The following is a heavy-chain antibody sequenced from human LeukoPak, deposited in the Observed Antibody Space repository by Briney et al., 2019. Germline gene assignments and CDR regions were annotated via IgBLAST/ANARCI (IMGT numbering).Heavy chain of an antibody. V-gene: IGHV1-69*04. J-gene: IGHJ3*02. D-gene: IGHD3-10*01. CDR1: GGTFSSYA. CDR2: IIPILGIA. Sequence: SVKVSCKASGGTFSSYAISWVRQAPGQGLEWMGRIIPILGIANYAQKFQGRVTITADESTSTAYMELSSLRSEDTAVYYCARGGSGSYWAFDIWGQGTMVTVSS. CDR3: ARGGSGSYWAFDI.